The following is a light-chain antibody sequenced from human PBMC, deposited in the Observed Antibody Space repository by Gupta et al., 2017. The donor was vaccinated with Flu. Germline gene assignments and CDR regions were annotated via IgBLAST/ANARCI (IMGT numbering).Light chain of an antibody. J-gene: IGKJ4*01. CDR3: QQRARWVT. CDR1: QTVSNY. V-gene: IGKV3-11*01. CDR2: DAS. Sequence: SPATLSLSPGEGATLSCRASQTVSNYLDWFQQKPGQAPRLLIYDASNRATGIPARFSGSGSGTDFTLTISSREPEDFAVYYCQQRARWVTFGGGTKVEIK.